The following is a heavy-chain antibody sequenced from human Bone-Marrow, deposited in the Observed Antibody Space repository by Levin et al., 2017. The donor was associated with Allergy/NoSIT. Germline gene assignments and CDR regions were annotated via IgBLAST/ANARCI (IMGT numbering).Heavy chain of an antibody. CDR2: ISHRGTI. J-gene: IGHJ6*04. Sequence: RASETLSLTCAVSGGSFNGFYWAWIRQPPGKGLEWIGEISHRGTIHYSPSLENRVTISVDISNNHFSLSLTSVTAADTALYYCARPAGARRLHTSGNFYRPANYLDVWGTGTMVLVSS. CDR1: GGSFNGFY. CDR3: ARPAGARRLHTSGNFYRPANYLDV. D-gene: IGHD3-10*01. V-gene: IGHV4-34*01.